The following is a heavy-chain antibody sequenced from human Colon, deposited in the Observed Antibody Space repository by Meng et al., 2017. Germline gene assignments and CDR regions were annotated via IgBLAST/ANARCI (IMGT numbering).Heavy chain of an antibody. CDR1: GFTLSSYI. CDR2: IWGDGTTR. V-gene: IGHV3-33*01. CDR3: SREDLVRRSGGFDI. Sequence: GESLKISCAASGFTLSSYIVRWVRQAPGKGLEWVAAIWGDGTTRYSADSVEGRFIISRDNSKNTLYLQINSVRAEDTAVYYCSREDLVRRSGGFDIWGQGTMVTVSS. J-gene: IGHJ3*02. D-gene: IGHD2-2*01.